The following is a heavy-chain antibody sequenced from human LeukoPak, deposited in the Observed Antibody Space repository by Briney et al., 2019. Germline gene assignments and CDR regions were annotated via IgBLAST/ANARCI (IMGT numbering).Heavy chain of an antibody. V-gene: IGHV5-10-1*01. D-gene: IGHD3-22*01. CDR3: ARQLDYYDKRDY. J-gene: IGHJ4*02. CDR2: IDPSDSYS. CDR1: GYSFTNYG. Sequence: GESLKISCKGSGYSFTNYGISWVRQMPGKGLEWMGRIDPSDSYSNYGPSFQGHVTISADRSISTAYLQWRSLKASDIAMYYCARQLDYYDKRDYWGQGTLVTVAS.